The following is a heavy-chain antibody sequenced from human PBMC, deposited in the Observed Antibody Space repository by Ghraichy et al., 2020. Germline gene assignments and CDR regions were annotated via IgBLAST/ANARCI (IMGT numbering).Heavy chain of an antibody. CDR2: ISGSAGSA. CDR1: GFTFSSYA. Sequence: GESLNISCVASGFTFSSYAMTWVRQAPGKGLEWLEWVSAISGSAGSAYYADSVKGRFTISRDNSKNTLYLQMNSLRAEDTAVYYCAKYYGSGRYFDYYYMDVWGKGTTVTVSS. CDR3: AKYYGSGRYFDYYYMDV. D-gene: IGHD3-10*01. V-gene: IGHV3-23*01. J-gene: IGHJ6*03.